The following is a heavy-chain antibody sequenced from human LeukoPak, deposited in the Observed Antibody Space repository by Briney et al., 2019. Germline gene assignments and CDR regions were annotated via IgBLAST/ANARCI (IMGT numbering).Heavy chain of an antibody. CDR3: ASGGYYINGICYPEY. CDR2: ISAYTGNT. CDR1: GYAFTNYG. V-gene: IGHV1-18*01. J-gene: IGHJ4*02. Sequence: ASVKVSCKASGYAFTNYGITWVRQAPGQGLEWMGWISAYTGNTNYAQKLQARVTMTSDTSTSTAYMELRSLRSDDTAVYYCASGGYYINGICYPEYWGQGTLVTVSS. D-gene: IGHD2-8*01.